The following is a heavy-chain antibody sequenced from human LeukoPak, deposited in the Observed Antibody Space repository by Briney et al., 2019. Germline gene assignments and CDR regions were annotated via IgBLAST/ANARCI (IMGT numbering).Heavy chain of an antibody. CDR3: VRDLGGRSGH. CDR1: GFTFSSNR. V-gene: IGHV3-74*01. J-gene: IGHJ4*02. Sequence: GGSLRLSCAASGFTFSSNRMHWVRQAPGKGLVWVSRINEDGRTTNYADSVKGRFTISRDNAKNTLDLQMNSLRAEDTAVYYCVRDLGGRSGHWGQGTLVTVSS. CDR2: INEDGRTT. D-gene: IGHD1-26*01.